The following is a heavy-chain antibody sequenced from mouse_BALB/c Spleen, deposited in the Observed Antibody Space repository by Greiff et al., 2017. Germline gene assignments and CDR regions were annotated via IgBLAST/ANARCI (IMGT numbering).Heavy chain of an antibody. Sequence: EVMLVESGGGLVKPGGSLYLSCAASGFTFSDYYMYWVRQTPEKRLEWVAYISNGGGSTYYPDTVKGRITISRDTAKNTLYLQMSSLKSEDTAMYYRSRHDSNDDYYAMDYWGQGTSVTVSS. CDR3: SRHDSNDDYYAMDY. D-gene: IGHD2-12*01. CDR2: ISNGGGST. V-gene: IGHV5-12*01. CDR1: GFTFSDYY. J-gene: IGHJ4*01.